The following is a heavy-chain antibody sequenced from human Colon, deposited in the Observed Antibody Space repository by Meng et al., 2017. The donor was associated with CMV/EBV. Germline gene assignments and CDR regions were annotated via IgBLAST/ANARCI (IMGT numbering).Heavy chain of an antibody. V-gene: IGHV6-1*01. CDR2: TYYRSRWYN. J-gene: IGHJ5*02. D-gene: IGHD4-23*01. Sequence: QLQLQQSGPGLVKPSQTLSLTCFISGDSVSSDSAAWHWIRQSPSRGLEWLGRTYYRSRWYNEYAASMESRMTINADTSKNQLSLQLNSVTPEDTAVYYCAGGWQLGPWGQGTLVTVSS. CDR3: AGGWQLGP. CDR1: GDSVSSDSAA.